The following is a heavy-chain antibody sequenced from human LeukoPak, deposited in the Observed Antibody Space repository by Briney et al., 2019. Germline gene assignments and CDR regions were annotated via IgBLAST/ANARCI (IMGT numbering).Heavy chain of an antibody. V-gene: IGHV4-59*01. Sequence: SETLSLTCAVSGGSISYYYWSWIRQPPGKGLEWIGYIYYTGSTNYNPSLKSRVTISVDTSKNRFSLRLSSVTAADTAVYYCASKNYYDSSEAFEYWGQGTLVTVSS. D-gene: IGHD3-22*01. CDR3: ASKNYYDSSEAFEY. CDR1: GGSISYYY. J-gene: IGHJ4*02. CDR2: IYYTGST.